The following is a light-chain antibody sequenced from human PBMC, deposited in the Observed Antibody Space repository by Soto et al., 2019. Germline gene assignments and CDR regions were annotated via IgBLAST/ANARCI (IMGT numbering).Light chain of an antibody. V-gene: IGLV4-69*01. J-gene: IGLJ2*01. CDR3: QTWDTGIRV. CDR1: SGHSNYV. CDR2: LNSDGSH. Sequence: QLVLTQSPSASASLGASVKLTCTLSSGHSNYVIAWHQQQPEKGPRYLMKLNSDGSHSKGDGIPDRFSGSSSGAERYLTISSLQSEDEADYYCQTWDTGIRVFGGGTKLNVL.